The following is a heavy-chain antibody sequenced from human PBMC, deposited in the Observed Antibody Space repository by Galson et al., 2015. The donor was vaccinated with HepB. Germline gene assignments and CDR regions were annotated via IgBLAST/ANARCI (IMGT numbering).Heavy chain of an antibody. CDR2: IKQDGSEK. D-gene: IGHD5-18*01. J-gene: IGHJ4*02. V-gene: IGHV3-7*03. CDR1: GFTFSSYW. Sequence: SLRLSCAASGFTFSSYWMSWVRQAPGKGLEWVANIKQDGSEKYYVDSVKGRFTISRDNAKNSLYLQMNSLRAEDTAVYYCARERAVSPHGGYSYGYYFDYWGQGTLVTVSS. CDR3: ARERAVSPHGGYSYGYYFDY.